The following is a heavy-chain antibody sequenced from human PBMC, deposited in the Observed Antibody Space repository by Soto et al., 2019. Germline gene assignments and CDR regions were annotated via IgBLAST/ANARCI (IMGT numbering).Heavy chain of an antibody. CDR1: GFTFSSYA. V-gene: IGHV3-23*01. J-gene: IGHJ3*02. D-gene: IGHD6-13*01. CDR2: ISGSGGST. Sequence: EVQLLESGGGLVQPGGSLRLSCAASGFTFSSYAMSWVRQAPGKGLEWVSAISGSGGSTYYADSVKGRFTISRDNSKHTLCLQMISLRAADTAVYDWSKILHSSIWCLDAFDSWGQGVRVTVSS. CDR3: SKILHSSIWCLDAFDS.